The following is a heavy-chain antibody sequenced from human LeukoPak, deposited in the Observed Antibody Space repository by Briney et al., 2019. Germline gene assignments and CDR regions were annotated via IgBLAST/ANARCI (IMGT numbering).Heavy chain of an antibody. CDR3: ARSDYCGGDCYSSLSNY. J-gene: IGHJ4*02. D-gene: IGHD2-21*02. CDR1: GFTFSSYG. V-gene: IGHV3-21*01. CDR2: ISSSSSYI. Sequence: GGSLRLSCAASGFTFSSYGMHWVRQAPGKGLEWVSSISSSSSYIYYADSVKGRFTISRDNAKNSLYLQMNSLRAEDTAVYFCARSDYCGGDCYSSLSNYWGQGTLVTVSS.